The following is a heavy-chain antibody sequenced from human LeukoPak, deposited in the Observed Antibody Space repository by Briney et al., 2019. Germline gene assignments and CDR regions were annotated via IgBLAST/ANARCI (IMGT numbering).Heavy chain of an antibody. CDR3: ARVRNYYYYMDV. CDR2: IYYSGST. V-gene: IGHV4-59*01. Sequence: SETLSLTCTVSGGSISSYYWSWIRQPPGKGLEWIGYIYYSGSTNYNPSLKSRVTISVDTSKNQFSLKLSSVTAADTAVYYCARVRNYYYYMDVWGKGTTVTISS. CDR1: GGSISSYY. J-gene: IGHJ6*03. D-gene: IGHD3-3*01.